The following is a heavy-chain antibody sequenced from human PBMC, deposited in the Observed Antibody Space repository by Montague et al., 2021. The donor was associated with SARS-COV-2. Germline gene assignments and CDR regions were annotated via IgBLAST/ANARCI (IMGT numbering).Heavy chain of an antibody. CDR2: MYYSGST. V-gene: IGHV4-59*01. CDR1: GGSTNYYY. CDR3: ARVARYCTNGVCQTYYYYGLDV. D-gene: IGHD2-8*01. Sequence: SETLSLTCIVSGGSTNYYYWSWIRQSPGKGLEWIGYMYYSGSTNYNPSLRGGVTMSIDRSKNQFSLKLRSVTAADTAVYYCARVARYCTNGVCQTYYYYGLDVWGQGTTVTVSS. J-gene: IGHJ6*02.